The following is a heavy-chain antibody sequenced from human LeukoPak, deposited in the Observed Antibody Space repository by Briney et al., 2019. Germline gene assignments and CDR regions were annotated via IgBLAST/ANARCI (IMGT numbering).Heavy chain of an antibody. D-gene: IGHD1-7*01. CDR1: GYTLTELS. J-gene: IGHJ6*03. V-gene: IGHV1-24*01. CDR2: FDPEDGET. CDR3: ATGPSLELRTKNGLYCYHMDV. Sequence: ASVKVSCKVSGYTLTELSMHWVRQAPGKGLEWMGGFDPEDGETIYAQKFQGRVTMTEDTSTDTAYMELSSLRSEDTAVYYCATGPSLELRTKNGLYCYHMDVWGKGTTVTVSS.